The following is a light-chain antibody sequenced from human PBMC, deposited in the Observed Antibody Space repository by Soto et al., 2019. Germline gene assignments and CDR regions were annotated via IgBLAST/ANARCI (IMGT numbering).Light chain of an antibody. CDR2: EVN. Sequence: QSALTQPASVSGSPGQSITISCTGSSGDIGTYKYVSWYQQHPGKVPKLIIYEVNNRPSGVSDRFFGSKSGNTASLTISGLQADDEDDYYCSAPTAASTDYFFGSGTKLTVL. CDR1: SGDIGTYKY. V-gene: IGLV2-14*01. J-gene: IGLJ1*01. CDR3: SAPTAASTDYF.